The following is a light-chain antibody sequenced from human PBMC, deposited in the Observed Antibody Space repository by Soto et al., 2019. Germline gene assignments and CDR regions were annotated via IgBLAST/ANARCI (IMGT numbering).Light chain of an antibody. J-gene: IGKJ1*01. CDR1: QSISSY. CDR2: AAS. CDR3: QQSYSTLPWT. V-gene: IGKV1-39*01. Sequence: DIQMAQSPSSLSASVGDRVTITCRASQSISSYLNWYQQKPGKAPKLLIYAASSLQSGVPSRFSGSGSGTDFTLTFSSLQPEDFATYYCQQSYSTLPWTFGQGTKVEIK.